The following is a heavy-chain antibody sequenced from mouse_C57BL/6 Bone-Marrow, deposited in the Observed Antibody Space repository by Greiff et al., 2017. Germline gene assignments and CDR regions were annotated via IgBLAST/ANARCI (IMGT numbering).Heavy chain of an antibody. V-gene: IGHV2-5*01. CDR1: GFSLTSYG. J-gene: IGHJ4*01. D-gene: IGHD1-1*01. Sequence: VQLQESGPGLVQPSQSLSITCTVSGFSLTSYGVHWVRQSPGKGLGRLGVIWRGGSTDYNAAFMSRLSLTKDNSKSQVFFKMNSLQADDTAIYYCAKGYYGYYAMDYWGQGTSVTVSS. CDR3: AKGYYGYYAMDY. CDR2: IWRGGST.